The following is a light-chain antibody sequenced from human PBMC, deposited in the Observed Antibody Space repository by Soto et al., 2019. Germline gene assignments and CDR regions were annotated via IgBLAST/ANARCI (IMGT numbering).Light chain of an antibody. V-gene: IGKV1-5*03. Sequence: DVQMTQSPSTLSASVGDRVTITCRASQTIGSLLAWYQQKPGKAPNLLIHMASSLQSGVPSRFSGSGSGKEFTLTITGLQPDDFATYFCQHYNSWAFGQGTKVEI. CDR2: MAS. CDR1: QTIGSL. CDR3: QHYNSWA. J-gene: IGKJ1*01.